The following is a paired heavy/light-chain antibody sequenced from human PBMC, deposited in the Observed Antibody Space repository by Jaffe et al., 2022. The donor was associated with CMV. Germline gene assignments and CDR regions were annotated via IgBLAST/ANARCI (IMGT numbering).Light chain of an antibody. CDR2: DAS. J-gene: IGKJ5*01. V-gene: IGKV3-11*01. CDR3: QQRSNWPLIT. Sequence: EIVLTQSPATLSLSPGERATLSCRASQSVSSYLAWYQQKPGQAPRLLIYDASNRATGIPARFSGSGSGTDFTLTISSLEPEDFAVYYCQQRSNWPLITFGQGTRLEIK. CDR1: QSVSSY.
Heavy chain of an antibody. CDR2: IIPILGIA. CDR3: AREGREDFGMVRGVIRY. J-gene: IGHJ4*02. Sequence: QVQLVQSGAEVKKPGSSVKVSCKASGGTFSSYAISWVRQAPGQGLEWMGRIIPILGIANYAQKFQGRVTITADKSTSTAYMELSSLRSEDTAVYYCAREGREDFGMVRGVIRYWGQGTLVTVSS. V-gene: IGHV1-69*09. D-gene: IGHD3-10*01. CDR1: GGTFSSYA.